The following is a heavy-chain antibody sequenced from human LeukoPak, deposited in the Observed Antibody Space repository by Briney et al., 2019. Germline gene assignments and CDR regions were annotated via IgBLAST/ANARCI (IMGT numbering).Heavy chain of an antibody. D-gene: IGHD3-22*01. CDR2: ISGSGAST. CDR1: GFTFSSYA. Sequence: GGSLRLSCAASGFTFSSYAMTWVRQAPGKGLEWVSGISGSGASTYYADSVKGRFTISRDNSKNTLYVQMNSLRAEDTAVYFCARDPSRYYDSGAYYYVYWGQGTLVTVSS. V-gene: IGHV3-23*01. J-gene: IGHJ4*02. CDR3: ARDPSRYYDSGAYYYVY.